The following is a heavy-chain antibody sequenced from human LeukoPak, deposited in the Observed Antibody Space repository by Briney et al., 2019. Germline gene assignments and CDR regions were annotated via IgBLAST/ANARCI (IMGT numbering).Heavy chain of an antibody. CDR3: AKDGGAYYDILTGYYKG. D-gene: IGHD3-9*01. Sequence: GGSLRLSCAVSGFTFSSYAMSWVRQAPGKGLEWVSVISGSGGSTYYADSVKGRFTTSRDNSKNTLYVQMNSLRAEDTAVYYCAKDGGAYYDILTGYYKGWGQGTLVTVSS. J-gene: IGHJ4*02. CDR1: GFTFSSYA. CDR2: ISGSGGST. V-gene: IGHV3-23*01.